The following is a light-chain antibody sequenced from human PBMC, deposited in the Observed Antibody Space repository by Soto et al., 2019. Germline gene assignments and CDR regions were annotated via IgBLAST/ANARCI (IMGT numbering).Light chain of an antibody. CDR3: QQYNDEPWT. CDR1: QTIGNW. V-gene: IGKV1-5*01. J-gene: IGKJ1*01. CDR2: DAS. Sequence: IQMTQSPSTLSASVGDRVTITCRASQTIGNWLVWYQQKPGKTPDLLIYDASSLESGVPLRFSGSGSGTEFTLTISSLQTDDSATYYCQQYNDEPWTFGQGTKVEIK.